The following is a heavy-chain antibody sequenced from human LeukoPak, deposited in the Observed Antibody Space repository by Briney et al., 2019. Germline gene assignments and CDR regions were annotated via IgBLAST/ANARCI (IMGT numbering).Heavy chain of an antibody. J-gene: IGHJ3*02. CDR3: AKDSGFMWAPNSAFDI. CDR2: ISRNGGST. D-gene: IGHD3-16*01. Sequence: WGSLTLTCAASGFSFNSCTLHWIRQAPGKGLEYVSGISRNGGSTYYADSVKGRFTISRDNSKNTLYLQMSRLRAEDTAVYYCAKDSGFMWAPNSAFDIWGQGTMVTVSS. CDR1: GFSFNSCT. V-gene: IGHV3-64D*06.